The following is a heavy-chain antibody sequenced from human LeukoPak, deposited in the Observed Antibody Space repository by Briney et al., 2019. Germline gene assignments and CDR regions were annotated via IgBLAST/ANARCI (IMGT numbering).Heavy chain of an antibody. J-gene: IGHJ4*02. CDR2: IYYSGST. V-gene: IGHV4-39*07. CDR3: ASRIKAQGGGAVD. D-gene: IGHD1-26*01. CDR1: GVSISSSSYY. Sequence: PSETLSLTCTVSGVSISSSSYYWGWIRQPPGKGLEWIGSIYYSGSTYYNPSLKSRVTISVDTSKNQFSLKLSSVTAADTAVYCCASRIKAQGGGAVDWGQGTLVTVSS.